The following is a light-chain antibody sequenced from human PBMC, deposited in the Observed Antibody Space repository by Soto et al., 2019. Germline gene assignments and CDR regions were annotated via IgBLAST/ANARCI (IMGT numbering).Light chain of an antibody. CDR2: SNN. V-gene: IGLV1-47*02. J-gene: IGLJ2*01. CDR3: ASWDDRLGAVI. Sequence: QSVLTQPPSASVTPGQRVFISCSGSSSNIGGTNYAYWYQQLPGAAPKLLMHSNNLRPSGVPERISGSKSGTSASLAISGLRSEDEAVYYCASWDDRLGAVIFGGGTKVTVL. CDR1: SSNIGGTNY.